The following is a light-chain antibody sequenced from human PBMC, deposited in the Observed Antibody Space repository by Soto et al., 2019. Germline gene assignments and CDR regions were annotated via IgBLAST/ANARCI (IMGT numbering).Light chain of an antibody. CDR3: HQHFLNPYS. CDR1: QSVLYSPNTKNY. J-gene: IGKJ2*01. CDR2: WAS. Sequence: DIVMTQSPDSLAVSLGERATINCKSSQSVLYSPNTKNYLAWYQQKPGQPPKLLIYWASTRESGVPGRFSGSGPATDFTPTTSSLQAEDLAVYFCHQHFLNPYSFGKGTKLEIK. V-gene: IGKV4-1*01.